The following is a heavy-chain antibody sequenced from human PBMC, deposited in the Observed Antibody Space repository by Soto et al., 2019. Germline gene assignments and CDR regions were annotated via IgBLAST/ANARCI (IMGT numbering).Heavy chain of an antibody. D-gene: IGHD1-26*01. Sequence: QVQLVQSGGEVKKPGASVKVSCKASGYTFTSYGISWVRQAPGQGLEWMGRISAYNGNTNYAQKLQGRVTMTTDTSTSRADMDLRSLRSDDTAVYYCARVVGALGHWFDPWGHGTLVTVSS. CDR2: ISAYNGNT. CDR3: ARVVGALGHWFDP. V-gene: IGHV1-18*01. CDR1: GYTFTSYG. J-gene: IGHJ5*02.